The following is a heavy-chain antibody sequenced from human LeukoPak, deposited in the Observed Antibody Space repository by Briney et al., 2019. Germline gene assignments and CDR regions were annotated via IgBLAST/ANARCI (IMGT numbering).Heavy chain of an antibody. J-gene: IGHJ6*02. D-gene: IGHD3-10*01. Sequence: ASVKVSCKASGGTFSSYAISWVRQAPGQGLEWMGGIIPIFGTANYAQKFQGRVTITADESTSTAYMELSSLRSEDTAVYYCARDSPTMVRGKYYYYYGMDVWGQGTTVTVSS. CDR1: GGTFSSYA. V-gene: IGHV1-69*13. CDR3: ARDSPTMVRGKYYYYYGMDV. CDR2: IIPIFGTA.